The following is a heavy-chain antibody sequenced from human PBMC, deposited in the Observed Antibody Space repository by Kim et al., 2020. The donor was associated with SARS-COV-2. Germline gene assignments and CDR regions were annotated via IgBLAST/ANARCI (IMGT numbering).Heavy chain of an antibody. CDR1: GFSISDYY. J-gene: IGHJ6*01. Sequence: GGSLRLSCAASGFSISDYYMSWIRQAPGKGLEWLSYISNRGSFTNYADSVKGRFTISRDNAKNSLYLQMNSLRAEDTAVYYCARDTTSGSYRYYGMDVWG. CDR2: ISNRGSFT. D-gene: IGHD3-10*01. V-gene: IGHV3-11*05. CDR3: ARDTTSGSYRYYGMDV.